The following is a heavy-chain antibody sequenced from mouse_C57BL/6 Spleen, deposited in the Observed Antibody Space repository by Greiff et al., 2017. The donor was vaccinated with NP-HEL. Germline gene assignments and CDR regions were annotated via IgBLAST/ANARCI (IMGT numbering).Heavy chain of an antibody. D-gene: IGHD2-1*01. CDR3: ARSLVTTLLDWYFDV. V-gene: IGHV1-19*01. CDR2: INPYNGGT. J-gene: IGHJ1*03. Sequence: EVQLQQSGPVLVKPGASVKMSCKASGYTFTDYYMNWVKQSHGKSLEWIGVINPYNGGTSYNQKFKGKATLTVDKSSSTAYMELNSLTSEDSAVYYCARSLVTTLLDWYFDVWGTGTTVTVSS. CDR1: GYTFTDYY.